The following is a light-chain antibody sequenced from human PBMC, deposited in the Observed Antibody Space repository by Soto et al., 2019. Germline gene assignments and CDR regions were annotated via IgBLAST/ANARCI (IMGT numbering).Light chain of an antibody. V-gene: IGKV3-15*01. CDR2: GAS. CDR3: QQYNNWSVAFT. J-gene: IGKJ3*01. Sequence: EIVMTQSPATLSVSPGERATLSCRASQSVSSNLAWYQQKPGQAPRLLIYGASTRATGITASISGSGSRTDVTLSLSSLTSEEFAVYYCQQYNNWSVAFTFGPGTKVDIK. CDR1: QSVSSN.